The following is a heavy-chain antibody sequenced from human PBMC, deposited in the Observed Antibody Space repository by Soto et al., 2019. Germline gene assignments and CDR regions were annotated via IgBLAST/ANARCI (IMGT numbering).Heavy chain of an antibody. CDR1: GGSISSGDYY. J-gene: IGHJ3*02. Sequence: SETLSLTCTVSGGSISSGDYYWSWIRQHPGKGLEWIGYIYYSGSTYYNPSLKSRVTISVDTSKNQFSLKLSSVTAADTAVYYCARDLYYYDSSGYYLDAFDIWGQGTMVPVS. D-gene: IGHD3-22*01. V-gene: IGHV4-31*03. CDR3: ARDLYYYDSSGYYLDAFDI. CDR2: IYYSGST.